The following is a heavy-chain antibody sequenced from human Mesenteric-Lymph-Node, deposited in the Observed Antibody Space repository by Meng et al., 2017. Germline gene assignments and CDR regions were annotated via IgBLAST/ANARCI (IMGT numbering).Heavy chain of an antibody. CDR3: ARDRWYYDFWSGYHNFDY. V-gene: IGHV3-7*01. CDR2: IKQDGSEK. J-gene: IGHJ4*02. Sequence: GGSLRLSCAASGFTFSSYWMSWVRQAPGKGLEWVASIKQDGSEKYYVDSVKGRFTISRDNAKNSLYLQMNSLRAEDTAVYYCARDRWYYDFWSGYHNFDYWGQGTLVTVSS. CDR1: GFTFSSYW. D-gene: IGHD3-3*01.